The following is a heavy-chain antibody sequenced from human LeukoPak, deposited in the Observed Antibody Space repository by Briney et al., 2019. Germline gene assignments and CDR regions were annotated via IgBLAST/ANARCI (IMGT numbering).Heavy chain of an antibody. CDR2: IYYSGNT. V-gene: IGHV4-39*01. D-gene: IGHD5-18*01. J-gene: IGHJ4*02. CDR3: ARMDTAMVVYFDF. Sequence: SETLSLTCTVSGGSIGSSIYYWGWIRQPPGKGLEWIGSIYYSGNTYYNPSLKSRVTISVDTSKNQFSLKLSSVTAADAAVYYCARMDTAMVVYFDFWGQGALVTVSS. CDR1: GGSIGSSIYY.